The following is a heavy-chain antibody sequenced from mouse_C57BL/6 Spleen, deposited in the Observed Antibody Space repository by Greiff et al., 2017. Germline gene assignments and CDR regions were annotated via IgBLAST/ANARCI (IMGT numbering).Heavy chain of an antibody. CDR2: IDPNSGGT. Sequence: QVQLQQSGAELVKPGASVKLSCKASGYTFTSYWMHWVKQRPGRGLEWIGRIDPNSGGTKYNEKFKSKATLTVDKPSSTAYMQLSSLTSEDSAVYYCAITTVVAEGYAMDYWGQGTSVTVSS. D-gene: IGHD1-1*01. V-gene: IGHV1-72*01. CDR3: AITTVVAEGYAMDY. J-gene: IGHJ4*01. CDR1: GYTFTSYW.